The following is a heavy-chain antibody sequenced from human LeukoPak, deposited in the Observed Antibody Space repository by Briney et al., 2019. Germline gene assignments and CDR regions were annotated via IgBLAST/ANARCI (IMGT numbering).Heavy chain of an antibody. D-gene: IGHD1-26*01. CDR1: GFSFSSYA. J-gene: IGHJ4*02. Sequence: PGGSLRLSCAASGFSFSSYAMHWVRQAPGKGLEWVAFIRYDGSNKYYADSVKGRFTISRDNSKNTLYLQMNSLRAEDTAVYYCAKVASGSYYNWPFDYWGQGTLVTVSS. CDR2: IRYDGSNK. V-gene: IGHV3-30*02. CDR3: AKVASGSYYNWPFDY.